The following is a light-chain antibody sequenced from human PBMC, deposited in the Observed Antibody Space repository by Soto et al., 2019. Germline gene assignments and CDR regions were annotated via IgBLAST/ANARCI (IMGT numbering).Light chain of an antibody. CDR3: QSYDSSLSTYV. CDR1: ISDVGAYNY. Sequence: PLSQHSSVRGSPGQSNTISCTGTISDVGAYNYVSWYQQHPGKAPKLIIHEVSNRPSGASNRFSGSKSGTSASLAITGLQAEHAADYYCQSYDSSLSTYVFGTGIRVTV. V-gene: IGLV2-14*01. J-gene: IGLJ1*01. CDR2: EVS.